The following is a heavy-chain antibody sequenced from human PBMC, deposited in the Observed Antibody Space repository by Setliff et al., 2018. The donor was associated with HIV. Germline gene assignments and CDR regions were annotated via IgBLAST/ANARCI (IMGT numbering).Heavy chain of an antibody. CDR2: IYHSGII. CDR1: GYSISSGYY. D-gene: IGHD1-26*01. CDR3: ARLGYSGSLVGAFDI. Sequence: SETLSLTCAVSGYSISSGYYWGWIRQPPGKGLEWIGSIYHSGIIYYNSSLKSRVTISVDTSKNQFSLNLTSVTAADTAVYYCARLGYSGSLVGAFDIWGQGTMVTVSS. V-gene: IGHV4-38-2*01. J-gene: IGHJ3*02.